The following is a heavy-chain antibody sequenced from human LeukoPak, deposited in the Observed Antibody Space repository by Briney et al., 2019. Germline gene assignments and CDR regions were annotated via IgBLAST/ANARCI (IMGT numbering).Heavy chain of an antibody. D-gene: IGHD2-2*03. CDR2: ISSSGSTI. Sequence: GGSLRLSCAASGFTFSDYYMSWIRQAPGKGLEWVSYISSSGSTIYYADSVKGRFTISRDNAKNSLYLQMNSLRDEDTAVYYCARDGNGYCSSTSCPYYYYGMDVWGQGTTVTVSS. V-gene: IGHV3-11*04. CDR1: GFTFSDYY. J-gene: IGHJ6*02. CDR3: ARDGNGYCSSTSCPYYYYGMDV.